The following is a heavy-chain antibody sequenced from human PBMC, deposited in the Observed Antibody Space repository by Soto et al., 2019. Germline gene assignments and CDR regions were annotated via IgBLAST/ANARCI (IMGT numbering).Heavy chain of an antibody. J-gene: IGHJ4*02. V-gene: IGHV1-18*01. Sequence: ASVKVSCNASGYSFTSNGISWVRQAPGQGLEWMGWISAYNGDTHYEQKLQGRVTMTRDTSTSTAYMELRGLTSDDTAVYYCARSNAIAAAGPPFDYWGQGALVTVSS. CDR1: GYSFTSNG. CDR2: ISAYNGDT. D-gene: IGHD6-13*01. CDR3: ARSNAIAAAGPPFDY.